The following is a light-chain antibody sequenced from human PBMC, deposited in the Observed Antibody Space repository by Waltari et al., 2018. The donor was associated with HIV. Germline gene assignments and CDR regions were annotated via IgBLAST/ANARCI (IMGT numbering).Light chain of an antibody. J-gene: IGLJ2*01. CDR1: NNDIGSYDY. CDR3: SSFVDRDGFYVL. Sequence: QSALTQSPSASGSPGQSVTLSCTGSNNDIGSYDYVSWYQVHPGKAPKLVISEVTKRPSGVSDLFSGSKSAITAFLTVSGLQSEDEADYYCSSFVDRDGFYVLFGGGTRLTVL. CDR2: EVT. V-gene: IGLV2-8*01.